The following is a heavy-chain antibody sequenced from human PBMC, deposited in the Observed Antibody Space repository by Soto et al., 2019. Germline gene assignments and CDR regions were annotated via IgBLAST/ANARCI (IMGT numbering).Heavy chain of an antibody. D-gene: IGHD5-18*01. Sequence: QLPLQESGPGLVKPSETLSLTCTVSGGSISSSSYYWGWIRQPPGKGLEWIGSIYYSRSTYYNPSLKSRVTISVDTSNHQFSLTLSCVTAADTIVYYCARHGYSYCLDSKWSQGTLVAFSS. J-gene: IGHJ4*02. CDR2: IYYSRST. V-gene: IGHV4-39*01. CDR3: ARHGYSYCLDSK. CDR1: GGSISSSSYY.